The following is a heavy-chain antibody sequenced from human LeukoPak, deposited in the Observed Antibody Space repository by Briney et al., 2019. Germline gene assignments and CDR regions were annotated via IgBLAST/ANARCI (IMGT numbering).Heavy chain of an antibody. Sequence: SETLSLTCAVYGGSFSSYYWGWIRQPPGKGLEWIGAIYYSGYTYYNPSLKSRVTIFVDTSKNQFSLKLNTVTAADTAVYYCARHRSEYFDYWGQGTLVTVSS. V-gene: IGHV4-39*01. J-gene: IGHJ4*02. D-gene: IGHD6-6*01. CDR2: IYYSGYT. CDR1: GGSFSSYY. CDR3: ARHRSEYFDY.